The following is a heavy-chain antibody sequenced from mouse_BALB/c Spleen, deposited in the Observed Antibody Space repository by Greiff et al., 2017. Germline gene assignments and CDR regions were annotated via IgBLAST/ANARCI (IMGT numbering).Heavy chain of an antibody. Sequence: VQLVESGPGLVAPSQSLSITCTVSGFSLTSYDISWIRQPPGKGLEWLGVIWTGGGTNYNSAFMSRLSISKDNSKSQVFLKMNSLQTDDTAIYYCVRDRRYFDYWGQGTTLTVSS. CDR2: IWTGGGT. J-gene: IGHJ2*01. CDR3: VRDRRYFDY. CDR1: GFSLTSYD. V-gene: IGHV2-9-2*01.